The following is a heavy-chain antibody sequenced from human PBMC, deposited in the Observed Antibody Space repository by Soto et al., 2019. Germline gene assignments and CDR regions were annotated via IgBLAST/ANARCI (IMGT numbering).Heavy chain of an antibody. CDR1: GYTITSYA. CDR3: ARQATFGNTWPD. J-gene: IGHJ4*02. D-gene: IGHD3-16*01. Sequence: ASVKVSCKASGYTITSYAMHWVRQAPGQRLEWMGWINAGNGNTKYSQKFQGRVTITRDTSASTAYMELSSLRSEDTAVYYCARQATFGNTWPDWGQGTLVTVSS. V-gene: IGHV1-3*01. CDR2: INAGNGNT.